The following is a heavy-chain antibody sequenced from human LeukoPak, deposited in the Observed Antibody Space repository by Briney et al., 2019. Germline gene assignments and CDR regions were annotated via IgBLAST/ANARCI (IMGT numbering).Heavy chain of an antibody. J-gene: IGHJ6*03. CDR1: GYTFTSYG. CDR2: ISAYNGNT. D-gene: IGHD2-2*01. V-gene: IGHV1-18*01. Sequence: ASVKGSCKASGYTFTSYGISWVRQAPGQGLEWMGWISAYNGNTNYAQKLQGRVTMTTDTSTSTAYMELRSLRSDDTAVYYCAREGAQYQLRTYMDVWGKGTTVTVSS. CDR3: AREGAQYQLRTYMDV.